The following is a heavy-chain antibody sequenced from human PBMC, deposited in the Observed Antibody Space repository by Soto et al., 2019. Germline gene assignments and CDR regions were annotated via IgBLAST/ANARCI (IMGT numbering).Heavy chain of an antibody. J-gene: IGHJ5*02. D-gene: IGHD3-9*01. V-gene: IGHV3-21*01. CDR3: ARGSNGYFDILSGYYWFDP. CDR1: GFTFSSYS. Sequence: GGSLRLSCAASGFTFSSYSMNWVRQAPGKGLEWVSSISSSSSYIYYADSVKGRFTISRDNAKNSLYLQMNSLRAEDTAVDYCARGSNGYFDILSGYYWFDPWGQGTLVTVSS. CDR2: ISSSSSYI.